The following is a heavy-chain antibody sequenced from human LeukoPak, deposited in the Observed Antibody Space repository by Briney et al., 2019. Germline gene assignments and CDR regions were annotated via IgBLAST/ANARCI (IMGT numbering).Heavy chain of an antibody. V-gene: IGHV5-51*01. J-gene: IGHJ4*02. Sequence: GESLKISCKGSGYSFTNYWIAWVRQMPGKGLEWMGIIYPGDSDIRYSPSFQGQVTISADNSISTAYLQWSSLKASATAVYYCARTHTYRSDYWGQGTLVTVSS. CDR3: ARTHTYRSDY. CDR1: GYSFTNYW. D-gene: IGHD2-21*01. CDR2: IYPGDSDI.